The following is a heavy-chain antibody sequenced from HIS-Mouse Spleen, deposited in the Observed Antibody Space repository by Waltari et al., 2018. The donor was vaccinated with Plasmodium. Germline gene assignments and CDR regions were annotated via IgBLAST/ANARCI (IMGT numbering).Heavy chain of an antibody. J-gene: IGHJ2*01. D-gene: IGHD6-13*01. CDR2: IKQDGSEK. Sequence: EVQLVESGGGLVQPGGSLRLSCAASGFTFISYWMSWVRQAPGKGLEWVANIKQDGSEKYYVDSVKGRFTISRDNAKNSLYLQMNSLRAEDTAVYYGASSWYWYFDLWGRGTLVTVSS. CDR3: ASSWYWYFDL. V-gene: IGHV3-7*01. CDR1: GFTFISYW.